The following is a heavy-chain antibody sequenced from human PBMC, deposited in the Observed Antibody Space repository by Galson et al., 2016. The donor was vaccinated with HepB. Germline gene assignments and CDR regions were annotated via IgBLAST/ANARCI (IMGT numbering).Heavy chain of an antibody. CDR2: IFYDASKK. V-gene: IGHV3-30-3*01. CDR3: ARGVLRFLEWGNGLDV. J-gene: IGHJ6*02. D-gene: IGHD3-3*01. CDR1: GFSISRHA. Sequence: SLRLSCAASGFSISRHAMHWVRQAPGKGLEWVALIFYDASKKYYADSVKGRFTISRDTSKNTLYLQMNSLRVEDTATYYCARGVLRFLEWGNGLDVWGQGTTVTVSS.